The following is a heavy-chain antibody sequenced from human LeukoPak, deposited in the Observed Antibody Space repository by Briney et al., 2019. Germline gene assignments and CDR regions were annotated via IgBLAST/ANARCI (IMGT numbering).Heavy chain of an antibody. J-gene: IGHJ4*02. Sequence: SETLSLTCTVSGGSISSYYWSWIRQPPGKGLERIGYIYYSGSTNYNLSLKSRVTISVDTSKNQFSLNLRSVTAADTAVYYCARGVGHSDSSGYYVNFDYWGQGTLVTVSS. CDR2: IYYSGST. CDR1: GGSISSYY. V-gene: IGHV4-59*01. D-gene: IGHD3-22*01. CDR3: ARGVGHSDSSGYYVNFDY.